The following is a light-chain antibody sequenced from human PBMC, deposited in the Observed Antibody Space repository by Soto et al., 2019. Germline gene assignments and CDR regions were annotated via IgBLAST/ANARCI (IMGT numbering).Light chain of an antibody. Sequence: QSVLTQPPSASGTPGQRVTISCSGSSSNIGSNYVYWYQQLPGTAPKLLIYRNNQRPSGVPDRFSGSKSGTSASLAISGLRSEDEADYYCEAWDDSLSGLVFGTGTKLTVL. J-gene: IGLJ1*01. V-gene: IGLV1-47*01. CDR3: EAWDDSLSGLV. CDR1: SSNIGSNY. CDR2: RNN.